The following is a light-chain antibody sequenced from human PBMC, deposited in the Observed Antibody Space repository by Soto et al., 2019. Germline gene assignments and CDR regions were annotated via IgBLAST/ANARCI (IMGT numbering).Light chain of an antibody. CDR1: SSNIGAGYD. V-gene: IGLV1-40*01. J-gene: IGLJ2*01. Sequence: QSVLTQPPSVSGAPGKRVTISCTGSSSNIGAGYDVHWYQQLPGTAPKLPIYGNSNRPSGVPDRFSGSKSGTSASLAITGLQAEDEADYFCQSYDSSLSGSEVFGGGTKLTVL. CDR2: GNS. CDR3: QSYDSSLSGSEV.